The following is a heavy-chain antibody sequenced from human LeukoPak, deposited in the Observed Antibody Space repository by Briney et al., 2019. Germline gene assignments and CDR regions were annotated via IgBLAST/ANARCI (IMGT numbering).Heavy chain of an antibody. J-gene: IGHJ4*02. V-gene: IGHV3-48*01. CDR3: VTETGTTQRVDY. D-gene: IGHD1-7*01. CDR1: GFTFSSYS. CDR2: ISSSSNTV. Sequence: PGGSLRLSCGASGFTFSSYSMSWVRQAPGKGLEWVAYISSSSNTVDYADSVKGRFTISRDNAENSLYLQMNSLRAEDTAVYYCVTETGTTQRVDYWGQGTLVTVSS.